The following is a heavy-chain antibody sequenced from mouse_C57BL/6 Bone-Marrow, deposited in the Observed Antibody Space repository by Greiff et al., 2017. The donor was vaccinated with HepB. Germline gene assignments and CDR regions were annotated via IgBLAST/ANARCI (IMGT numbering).Heavy chain of an antibody. CDR2: IDPSDSYT. CDR3: ARGYYYGSSSPYFDY. Sequence: VKLQQPGAELVRPGTSVKLSCKASGYTFTSYWMHWVKQRPGQGLEWIGVIDPSDSYTNYNQKFKGKATLTVDTSSSTAYMQLSSLTSEDSAVYYCARGYYYGSSSPYFDYWGQGTTLTVSS. V-gene: IGHV1-59*01. D-gene: IGHD1-1*01. CDR1: GYTFTSYW. J-gene: IGHJ2*01.